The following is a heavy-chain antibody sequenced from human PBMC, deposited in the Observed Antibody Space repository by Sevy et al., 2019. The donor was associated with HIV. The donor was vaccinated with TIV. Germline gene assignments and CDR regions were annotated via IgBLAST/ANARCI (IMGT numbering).Heavy chain of an antibody. J-gene: IGHJ4*02. V-gene: IGHV6-1*01. CDR2: TYHRSKWYN. Sequence: KQSQTLSLTCAISGDSVSSNSAAWNWIGQSASRGLEWLGWTYHRSKWYNDYAVSMKSRISINPDTSKNQFSLQLNSVTPEDTAVYYCARAPEGYFYDSSGYWDYWGQGTLVTVSS. CDR3: ARAPEGYFYDSSGYWDY. CDR1: GDSVSSNSAA. D-gene: IGHD3-22*01.